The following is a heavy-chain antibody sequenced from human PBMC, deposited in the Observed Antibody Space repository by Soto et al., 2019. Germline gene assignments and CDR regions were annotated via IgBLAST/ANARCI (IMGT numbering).Heavy chain of an antibody. J-gene: IGHJ3*02. CDR2: IGPTGDT. D-gene: IGHD3-10*01. V-gene: IGHV4-34*02. CDR1: GRSMSGYN. Sequence: QVQQQHWGARLLKPSETLSLTCAEYGRSMSGYNWSWLRRSPVRGLEWIGEIGPTGDTNYGPSFMSRVTMSVDTSKYELSLRLTQVTAADTATYLCARNGVGFGFDIWGLGTMVSVSS. CDR3: ARNGVGFGFDI.